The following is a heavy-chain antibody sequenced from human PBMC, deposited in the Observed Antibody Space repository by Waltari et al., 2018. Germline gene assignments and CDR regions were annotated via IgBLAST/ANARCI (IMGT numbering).Heavy chain of an antibody. V-gene: IGHV4-34*01. CDR1: GGSFSGYY. Sequence: QVQLQQWGAGLLKPSETLSLTCAVYGGSFSGYYWSWIRQPPGKGLAWIGEINHSGSTNSNPSLKSRVTISVDTSKNQFSLKLSSVTAADTAVYYCARNKRITIFGVVINYYGMDVWGQGTTVTVSS. J-gene: IGHJ6*02. D-gene: IGHD3-3*01. CDR3: ARNKRITIFGVVINYYGMDV. CDR2: INHSGST.